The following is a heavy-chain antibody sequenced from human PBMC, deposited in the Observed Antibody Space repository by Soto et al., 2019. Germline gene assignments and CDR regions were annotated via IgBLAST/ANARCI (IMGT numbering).Heavy chain of an antibody. D-gene: IGHD1-26*01. J-gene: IGHJ4*02. CDR3: AKGLPPSWSYYGGKYFDY. CDR1: GFTFSSYA. V-gene: IGHV3-23*01. CDR2: ISGSGGST. Sequence: GGSLRLSCAASGFTFSSYAMSWVRQAPGKGLEWVSAISGSGGSTYYADSVKGRFTISRENSKNELYLQMNSLRAEDTAVYYCAKGLPPSWSYYGGKYFDYWGQGTLVTVSS.